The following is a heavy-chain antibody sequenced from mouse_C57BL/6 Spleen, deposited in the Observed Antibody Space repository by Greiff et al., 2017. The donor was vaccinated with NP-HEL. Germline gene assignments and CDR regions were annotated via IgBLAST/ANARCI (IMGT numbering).Heavy chain of an antibody. CDR2: ISDGGSYT. Sequence: EVQLVESGGGLVKPGGSLKLSCAASGFTFSSYAMSWVRQTPEKRLEWVATISDGGSYTYYPDNVKGRFTISRDNAKNNLYLQMSHLKSEDTAMYYWARTYYSNLLFAYWGQGTLVTVSA. V-gene: IGHV5-4*01. CDR1: GFTFSSYA. J-gene: IGHJ3*01. D-gene: IGHD2-5*01. CDR3: ARTYYSNLLFAY.